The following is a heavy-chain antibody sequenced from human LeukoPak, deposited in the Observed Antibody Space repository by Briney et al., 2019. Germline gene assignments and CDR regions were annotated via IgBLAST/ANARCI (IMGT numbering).Heavy chain of an antibody. D-gene: IGHD7-27*01. CDR2: IKSKTDGGTT. V-gene: IGHV3-15*01. J-gene: IGHJ4*02. Sequence: GGSLRLSCVASGITFSNYAVSWVRQAPGKGLEWVGRIKSKTDGGTTDYAAPVKGRFTISRDDSKNTLYLQMNSLKTEDTAVYYCTTDPNWDLFDYWGQGTLVTVSS. CDR3: TTDPNWDLFDY. CDR1: GITFSNYA.